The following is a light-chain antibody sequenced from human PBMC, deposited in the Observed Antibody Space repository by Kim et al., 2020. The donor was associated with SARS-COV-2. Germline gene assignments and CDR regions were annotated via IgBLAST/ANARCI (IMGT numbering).Light chain of an antibody. CDR3: QQYKSASA. J-gene: IGKJ1*01. V-gene: IGKV1-5*03. Sequence: DIQMTQSPSTLSASVGDRVTITCRASQSIDIWLAWYQQKPGKVPKLLIYKASTLESGVPSRFSGSGSGTEFTLTISSLQPDDFATYYCQQYKSASAFGQGTKVDI. CDR1: QSIDIW. CDR2: KAS.